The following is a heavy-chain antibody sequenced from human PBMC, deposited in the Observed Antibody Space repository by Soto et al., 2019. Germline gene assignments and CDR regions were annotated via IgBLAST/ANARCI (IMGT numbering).Heavy chain of an antibody. V-gene: IGHV2-5*02. CDR2: IYWDDDK. J-gene: IGHJ5*02. CDR3: AHSGWCRLVFIGRGNWFDP. D-gene: IGHD6-19*01. CDR1: GFSLSTSGVG. Sequence: QITLKESGPTLVKPTQTLTLTCTFSGFSLSTSGVGVGWIRQPPGKALEWLALIYWDDDKRYSPSLKSRLTITKDTSKNRGVLTMTNVDAVDTGAYCCAHSGWCRLVFIGRGNWFDPWGQGTLVTVSS.